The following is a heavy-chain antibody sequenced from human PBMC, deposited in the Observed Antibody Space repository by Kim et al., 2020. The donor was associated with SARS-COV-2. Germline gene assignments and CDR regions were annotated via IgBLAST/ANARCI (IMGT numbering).Heavy chain of an antibody. J-gene: IGHJ3*02. D-gene: IGHD3-22*01. CDR3: ARGRITMIVVVSAFDI. V-gene: IGHV4-31*03. CDR1: GGSISSGGYY. CDR2: IYYSGST. Sequence: SETLSLTCTVSGGSISSGGYYWSWIRQHPGKGLEWIGYIYYSGSTYYNPSLKSRVTISVDTSKNQFSLKLSSVTAADTAVYYCARGRITMIVVVSAFDIWGQGTMVTVSS.